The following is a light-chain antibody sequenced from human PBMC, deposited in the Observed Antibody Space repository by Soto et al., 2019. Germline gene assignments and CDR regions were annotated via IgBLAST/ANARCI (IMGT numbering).Light chain of an antibody. V-gene: IGLV2-23*02. Sequence: QSALTQPASVSGSPGQSITISCTGTSSNVGSYKLVSWYQQHPGKAPKLMIFEVNKRPSGVSNRFSGSKSGNTAFLTISGLKVEDEADYYCCSSGGSPTDVFGTGTKLTVL. CDR2: EVN. J-gene: IGLJ1*01. CDR3: CSSGGSPTDV. CDR1: SSNVGSYKL.